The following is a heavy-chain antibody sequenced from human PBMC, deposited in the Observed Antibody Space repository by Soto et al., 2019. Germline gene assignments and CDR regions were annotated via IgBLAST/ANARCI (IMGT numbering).Heavy chain of an antibody. CDR1: GGTLVSYA. Sequence: SVKVTNTAFGGTLVSYAIIWVRQAPGQGLEWMGGIIPIFGTANYAQKFQGRVTLIADESTRTAYMELSSLRSEDTAVYYCARGWAEARLSVGMHAWGQGTTVPVSS. D-gene: IGHD6-6*01. J-gene: IGHJ6*02. V-gene: IGHV1-69*01. CDR2: IIPIFGTA. CDR3: ARGWAEARLSVGMHA.